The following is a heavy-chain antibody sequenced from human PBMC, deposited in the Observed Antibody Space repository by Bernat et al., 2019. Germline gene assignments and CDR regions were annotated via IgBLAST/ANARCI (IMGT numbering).Heavy chain of an antibody. CDR1: GFTFSNAW. V-gene: IGHV3-15*07. Sequence: EVQLVESGGGLVKPGGSLRLSCAASGFTFSNAWMNWVRQAPGKGLEWVGRIKSKTDGGTTDYAAPVKGRFTISRDDSKNTLYLQMNSLKTEDTAVYYGSCLEWLLWPVEEFDYWGQGTLVTVSS. CDR2: IKSKTDGGTT. J-gene: IGHJ4*02. D-gene: IGHD3-3*01. CDR3: SCLEWLLWPVEEFDY.